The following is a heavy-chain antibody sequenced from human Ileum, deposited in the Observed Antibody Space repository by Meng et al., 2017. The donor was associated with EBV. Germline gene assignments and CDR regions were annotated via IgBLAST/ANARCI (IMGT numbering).Heavy chain of an antibody. J-gene: IGHJ4*02. CDR1: GGSISSGYYS. Sequence: HVRLQPCAPELVKPPQTLSLTCTVSGGSISSGYYSWSWIRQPPGKGLEWIGYIYSSGSTPYNPSLKSRVTISVDTSKNQFSLKVSSVTAADTSVYYCARQATGYCSGGSCYSGSIFDYWGQGTLVTVSS. CDR2: IYSSGST. D-gene: IGHD2-15*01. CDR3: ARQATGYCSGGSCYSGSIFDY. V-gene: IGHV4-30-4*01.